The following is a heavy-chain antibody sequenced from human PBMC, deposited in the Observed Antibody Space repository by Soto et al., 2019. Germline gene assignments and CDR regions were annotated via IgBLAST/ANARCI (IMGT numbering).Heavy chain of an antibody. D-gene: IGHD3-9*01. J-gene: IGHJ4*02. V-gene: IGHV3-23*01. Sequence: GGSLRLSCAASGFTFSSYAMSWVRQAPGKGLEWVSAISGSGGSTYYAASGKGRFTISRDNSKNTLYLQMNSLRAEDTAVYYCANIHVLRYFDWLPHDYWGQGTLVTVSS. CDR1: GFTFSSYA. CDR3: ANIHVLRYFDWLPHDY. CDR2: ISGSGGST.